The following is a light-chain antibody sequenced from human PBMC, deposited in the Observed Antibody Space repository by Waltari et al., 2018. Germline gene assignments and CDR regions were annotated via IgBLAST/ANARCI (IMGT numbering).Light chain of an antibody. CDR1: SGHSSYA. CDR3: QTWGTDIGV. CDR2: VNSDGSH. V-gene: IGLV4-69*01. J-gene: IGLJ3*02. Sequence: QLVLTQSPSASASLGASVKLTCPLSSGHSSYAIAWHQQQPEKGPRYLMKVNSDGSHNKGGGIPDRFSGSSSGAERYLTISSLQSEDEADYYCQTWGTDIGVFGGGTKLTVL.